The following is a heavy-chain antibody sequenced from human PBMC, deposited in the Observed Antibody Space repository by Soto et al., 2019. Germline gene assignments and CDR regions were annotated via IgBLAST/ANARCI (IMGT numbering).Heavy chain of an antibody. Sequence: PGGSLRLSCAASGFTFSAYWMHWIRQVPGKGLEWVSRINSDASHTYYADSVKGRFTISRDNSKSTLYLQVDSLRPEDAAVYYCARDPKTSGGQHWAFNYFDSWGQGTLVTVSS. V-gene: IGHV3-74*01. CDR1: GFTFSAYW. J-gene: IGHJ4*02. CDR2: INSDASHT. CDR3: ARDPKTSGGQHWAFNYFDS. D-gene: IGHD7-27*01.